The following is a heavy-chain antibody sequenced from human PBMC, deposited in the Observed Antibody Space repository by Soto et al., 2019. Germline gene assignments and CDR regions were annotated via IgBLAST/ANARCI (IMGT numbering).Heavy chain of an antibody. Sequence: GGSLRLSCAASGFTFSSYSMNWVRQAPGKGLEWVSYISSSSSTIYYADSVKGRFTISRDNAKNSLYLQMNSLRAEDTAVYYCARDSWARYRDYGEKRGYYYMDVWGKGTTVTVSS. D-gene: IGHD4-17*01. CDR2: ISSSSSTI. CDR3: ARDSWARYRDYGEKRGYYYMDV. V-gene: IGHV3-48*01. CDR1: GFTFSSYS. J-gene: IGHJ6*03.